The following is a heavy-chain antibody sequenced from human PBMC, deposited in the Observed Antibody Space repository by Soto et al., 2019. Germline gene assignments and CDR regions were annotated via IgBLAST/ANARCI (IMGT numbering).Heavy chain of an antibody. J-gene: IGHJ6*02. CDR1: GFTFSSYG. CDR2: ISYDGSNK. Sequence: GGSLRLSCAASGFTFSSYGMHWVRQAPGKGLEWVAVISYDGSNKYYADSVKGRFTISRDNSKNTLYLQMNSLRAEDTAVYYCAKDRGYIYGPKKRYYYYGMDVWGQGTTVTVSS. V-gene: IGHV3-30*18. D-gene: IGHD5-18*01. CDR3: AKDRGYIYGPKKRYYYYGMDV.